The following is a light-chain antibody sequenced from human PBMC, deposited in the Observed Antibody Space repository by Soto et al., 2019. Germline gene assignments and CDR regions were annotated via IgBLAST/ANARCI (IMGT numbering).Light chain of an antibody. CDR1: QSVSSTY. CDR3: QQHGSSPQLT. V-gene: IGKV3-20*01. Sequence: EIVLTQSPGPLSLSPGERATLSCRASQSVSSTYLAWYQQKPGQAPRLLIYGASSRATGIPDRFSGSGSGTDFTLTISRLEPEDIGVYYCQQHGSSPQLTFGGGTKVEIK. CDR2: GAS. J-gene: IGKJ4*02.